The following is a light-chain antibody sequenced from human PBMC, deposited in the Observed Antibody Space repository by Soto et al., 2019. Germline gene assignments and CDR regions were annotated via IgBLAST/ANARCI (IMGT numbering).Light chain of an antibody. CDR1: QSISSW. CDR3: QQYNSYSST. V-gene: IGKV1-5*01. Sequence: DIQMTQSPSTLSASVGDRVTITCRASQSISSWLAWYQQKPWKAATLLIYDASSLESGVPSRFSGSGSGTEFTLPISSLQPDDFATYYCQQYNSYSSTFGQGTQLEIK. J-gene: IGKJ2*01. CDR2: DAS.